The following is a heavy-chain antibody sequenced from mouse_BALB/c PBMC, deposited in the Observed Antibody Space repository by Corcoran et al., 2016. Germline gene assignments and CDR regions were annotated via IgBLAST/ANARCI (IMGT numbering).Heavy chain of an antibody. Sequence: QIQLVQSGPELKKPGETVKISCKASGYTFTNYGMNWVKQAPGKGLKWMGWINTYTGEPTYADDFKGRFAFSLETSASTAYLQINNLKNEDMATYFCARGRDYYGSSYEAYWGQGTLVTVSA. J-gene: IGHJ3*01. V-gene: IGHV9-1*02. D-gene: IGHD1-1*01. CDR3: ARGRDYYGSSYEAY. CDR1: GYTFTNYG. CDR2: INTYTGEP.